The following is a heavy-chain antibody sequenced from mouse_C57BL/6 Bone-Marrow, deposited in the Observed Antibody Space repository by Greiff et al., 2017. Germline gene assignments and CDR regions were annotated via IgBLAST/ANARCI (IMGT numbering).Heavy chain of an antibody. CDR3: ARLITTVGNAMDY. D-gene: IGHD1-1*01. CDR2: ISYDGSN. J-gene: IGHJ4*01. CDR1: GYSITSGYY. V-gene: IGHV3-6*01. Sequence: EVKLQESGPGLVKPSQSLSLTCSVTGYSITSGYYWNWIRQFPGNKLEWMGYISYDGSNNYNPSLKNRISITRDTSKNQFFLKLNSVTTEDTATYYCARLITTVGNAMDYWGQGTSVTVSS.